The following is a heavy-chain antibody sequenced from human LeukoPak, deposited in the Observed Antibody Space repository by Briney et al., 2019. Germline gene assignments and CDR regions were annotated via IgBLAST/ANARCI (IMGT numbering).Heavy chain of an antibody. Sequence: SETLSLTCTVSGGSITSYYWSWIRQPPGKGLEWITYIYQTGNTDYNPSLKSRVTISLDTSKNQFSLNLSSVTAADTAVYYCARHEFASPFDSWGQGTLVTVSS. CDR2: IYQTGNT. CDR1: GGSITSYY. CDR3: ARHEFASPFDS. V-gene: IGHV4-59*08. D-gene: IGHD2-21*01. J-gene: IGHJ4*02.